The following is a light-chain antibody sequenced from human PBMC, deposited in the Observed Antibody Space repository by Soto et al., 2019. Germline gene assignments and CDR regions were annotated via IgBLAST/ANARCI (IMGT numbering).Light chain of an antibody. J-gene: IGKJ1*01. Sequence: DIQMTQSPSSLSASVGDRVTITCRASQGISNYLAWYQQEPGKVPKLLIYAASTLQSGVPSRFSGSGSGTENTLTITSLQTQDIATYYCLKYNNGTWTVGQGTRVEIK. CDR2: AAS. CDR1: QGISNY. V-gene: IGKV1-27*01. CDR3: LKYNNGTWT.